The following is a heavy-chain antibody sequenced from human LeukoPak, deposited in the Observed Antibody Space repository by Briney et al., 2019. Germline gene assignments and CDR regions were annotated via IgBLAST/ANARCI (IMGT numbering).Heavy chain of an antibody. CDR2: IFSGGRT. J-gene: IGHJ6*01. D-gene: IGHD2-15*01. CDR3: GRGYSNNYYYGMDV. CDR1: GFTVSSNY. Sequence: GFLRLSRAASGFTVSSNYMSWVRQAPGKGLEWVSVIFSGGRTNYADSVKGRFTISRNNSKNKLYLQINSPRAEDTAVYYWGRGYSNNYYYGMDVWGQGATVTVSS. V-gene: IGHV3-53*04.